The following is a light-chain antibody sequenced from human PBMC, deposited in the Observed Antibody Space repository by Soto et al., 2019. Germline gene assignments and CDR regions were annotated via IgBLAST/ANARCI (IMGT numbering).Light chain of an antibody. CDR1: QSVSSSY. CDR2: GAS. V-gene: IGKV3-20*01. J-gene: IGKJ1*01. Sequence: EVVLTQSPGTLSLSPGERATLSCRASQSVSSSYLAWYQQKPGQAPRLLIYGASSRATGIPDRFSGSGSGTDFTLTISRLEPEDFAVYYCQHSTFGQGTKV. CDR3: QHST.